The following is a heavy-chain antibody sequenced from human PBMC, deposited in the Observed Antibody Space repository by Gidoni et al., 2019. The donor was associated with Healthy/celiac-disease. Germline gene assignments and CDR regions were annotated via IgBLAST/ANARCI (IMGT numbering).Heavy chain of an antibody. D-gene: IGHD6-19*01. J-gene: IGHJ3*02. CDR3: ARALDSSGWYPLPAFDI. Sequence: QVQLQESGPGLVKPSETLSLTCTVSGGSISSYYWSWIRQPPGKGLEWIGYIYYSGSTNYNPSLESRVTISVDTSKNQFSLKLSSVTAADTAVYYCARALDSSGWYPLPAFDIWGQGTMVTVSS. V-gene: IGHV4-59*01. CDR1: GGSISSYY. CDR2: IYYSGST.